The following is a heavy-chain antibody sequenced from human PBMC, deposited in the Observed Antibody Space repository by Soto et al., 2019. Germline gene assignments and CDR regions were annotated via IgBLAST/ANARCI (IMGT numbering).Heavy chain of an antibody. CDR2: IYYTGNT. Sequence: SETLSLTCNVSGGSITTKYWSWIRQSPGKGLEWIGYIYYTGNTYYSPSLKSRLTISVDTSKNQFSLKLSSVTAADTAMYYCARVVTISGMVKYYFDYWGQGTLVTVSS. D-gene: IGHD3-3*01. J-gene: IGHJ4*02. CDR3: ARVVTISGMVKYYFDY. CDR1: GGSITTKY. V-gene: IGHV4-59*12.